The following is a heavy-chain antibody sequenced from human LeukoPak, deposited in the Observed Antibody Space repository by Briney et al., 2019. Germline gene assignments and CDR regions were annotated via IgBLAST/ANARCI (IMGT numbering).Heavy chain of an antibody. CDR1: GFTFSNSA. CDR2: IVVGSGNT. CDR3: AKDLGLSGPYYFDY. D-gene: IGHD3-16*01. V-gene: IGHV1-58*02. J-gene: IGHJ4*02. Sequence: SVKVSCKASGFTFSNSAIQWVRQARGQRLEWIGWIVVGSGNTNYARKLQDRVTITRDMSTSTAYMDLSSLRAEDTAVYYCAKDLGLSGPYYFDYWGQGTLVTVSS.